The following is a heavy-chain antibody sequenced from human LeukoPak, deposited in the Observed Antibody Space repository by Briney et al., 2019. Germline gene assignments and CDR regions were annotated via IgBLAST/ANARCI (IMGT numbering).Heavy chain of an antibody. Sequence: PSETLSLTCAVYGGSFSGYYWSWIRQPPGKGLEWIGEINHSGSTNYNPSLKSRVTISVDSSKNQFSLKLSSVTAADTAVYYCARGDYDILTGYYKGGDFDYWGQGTLVTVSS. V-gene: IGHV4-34*01. J-gene: IGHJ4*02. CDR1: GGSFSGYY. CDR2: INHSGST. CDR3: ARGDYDILTGYYKGGDFDY. D-gene: IGHD3-9*01.